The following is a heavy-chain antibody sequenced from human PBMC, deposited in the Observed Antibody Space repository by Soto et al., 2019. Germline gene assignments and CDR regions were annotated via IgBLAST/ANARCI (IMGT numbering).Heavy chain of an antibody. J-gene: IGHJ4*02. CDR3: ARHGVRNSSSWYFDY. V-gene: IGHV4-59*08. CDR2: IYYSGST. D-gene: IGHD6-13*01. Sequence: SETLSLTCTVSGGSISSYFWSWIRQPPGKGLEWIGYIYYSGSTNYNPSLKSRVTISVDTSKNQFSLKLSSVTAADTAVYYCARHGVRNSSSWYFDYWGQGTLVTVSS. CDR1: GGSISSYF.